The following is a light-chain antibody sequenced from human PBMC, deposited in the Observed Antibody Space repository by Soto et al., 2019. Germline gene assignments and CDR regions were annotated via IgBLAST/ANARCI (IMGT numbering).Light chain of an antibody. CDR3: AAWEDSLNGVV. V-gene: IGLV1-47*01. Sequence: QLVLTQPPSASGTPGQRVTISCSGSTSNIGNNYVCWFQQLPGTAPKLLIYRNNQRPSGVPDRFSGSKSGTSASLAISGRRSEDEADYYCAAWEDSLNGVVFGGGTKLTVL. J-gene: IGLJ3*02. CDR1: TSNIGNNY. CDR2: RNN.